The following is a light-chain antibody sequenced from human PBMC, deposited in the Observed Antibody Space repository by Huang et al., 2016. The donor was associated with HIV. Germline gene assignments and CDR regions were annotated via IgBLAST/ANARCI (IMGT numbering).Light chain of an antibody. V-gene: IGKV3-15*01. CDR3: QQSNDWPLT. CDR1: HHINNN. Sequence: EIVMTQSPGTLSVSPGERATLSCGASHHINNNLAWYQQKPGQAPRLFLYGASTRATGIPARFSGSGSGTEFTLTISSLQSEDFAVYYCQQSNDWPLTFGGGTKVEIK. CDR2: GAS. J-gene: IGKJ4*01.